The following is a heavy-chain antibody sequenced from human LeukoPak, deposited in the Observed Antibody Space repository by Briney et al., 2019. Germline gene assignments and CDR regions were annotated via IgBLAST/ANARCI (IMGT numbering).Heavy chain of an antibody. V-gene: IGHV3-30-3*01. D-gene: IGHD6-19*01. CDR1: GFTFSSYA. CDR3: ARDRGWYLFDY. J-gene: IGHJ4*02. CDR2: ISYDGSNK. Sequence: PGGSLRLSCAASGFTFSSYAMHWVRQAPGKGLEWVAVISYDGSNKYYADSVKGRFTISRDNSKNTLYLQMNSLRAEDTAVYYCARDRGWYLFDYWGQGTLVTVSS.